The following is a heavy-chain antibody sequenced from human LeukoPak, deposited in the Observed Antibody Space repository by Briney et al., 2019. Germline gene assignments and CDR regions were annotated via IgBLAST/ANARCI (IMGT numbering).Heavy chain of an antibody. CDR2: VSTSNGAT. V-gene: IGHV1-18*01. CDR3: ARVSDTSMVTPGFDS. CDR1: GYNFNRYT. J-gene: IGHJ4*02. Sequence: ASVKVSCKTSGYNFNRYTITWVRQAPGQGLERKGMVSTSNGATNYAEKFQGRVTMTTEAVTKTAYMELRRLTSGDTAMYFCARVSDTSMVTPGFDSWGQGTLVTVS. D-gene: IGHD5-18*01.